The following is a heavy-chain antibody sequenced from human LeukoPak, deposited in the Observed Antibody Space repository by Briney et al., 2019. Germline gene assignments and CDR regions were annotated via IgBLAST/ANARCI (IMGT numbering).Heavy chain of an antibody. CDR3: TTDKFYYYDSSGYYQPDY. CDR1: GFTFSYAG. V-gene: IGHV3-15*07. CDR2: IKRITDGGTI. D-gene: IGHD3-22*01. J-gene: IGHJ4*02. Sequence: GGSLRLSCAASGFTFSYAGMNSVRQAPGKGLEWVGRIKRITDGGTIDYAAPVKGRFTISRDDSKNTLYLQMNSLKTEDTAVYFCTTDKFYYYDSSGYYQPDYWGQGTLVTVSS.